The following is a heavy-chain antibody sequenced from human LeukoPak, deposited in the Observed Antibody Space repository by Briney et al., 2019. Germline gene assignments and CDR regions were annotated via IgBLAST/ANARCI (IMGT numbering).Heavy chain of an antibody. V-gene: IGHV4-59*01. Sequence: SETLSLTCTVSGGSISSYYWSWIRQPPGKGLEWIGYIYYSGSTNYNPSLKSRVTISVDTSKNQFSLKLSSVTAADTAVYYCARASIAAAGTHFDYWGQGTLVTVSS. CDR3: ARASIAAAGTHFDY. CDR1: GGSISSYY. D-gene: IGHD6-13*01. J-gene: IGHJ4*02. CDR2: IYYSGST.